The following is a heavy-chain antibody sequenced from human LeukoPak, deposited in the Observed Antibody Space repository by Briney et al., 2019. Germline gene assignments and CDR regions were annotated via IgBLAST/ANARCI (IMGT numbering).Heavy chain of an antibody. J-gene: IGHJ4*02. V-gene: IGHV3-23*01. CDR2: ISGSGAIT. Sequence: GGSLRLSRAASGFTLSNYAMSWVRQAPGKGLEWVSSISGSGAITYYADSVKGRFTISRDNSKNTLFLQMNSLRAEDTAIYYCAKSRSDWSAFDYWGQGTLVTVSS. CDR3: AKSRSDWSAFDY. D-gene: IGHD3-9*01. CDR1: GFTLSNYA.